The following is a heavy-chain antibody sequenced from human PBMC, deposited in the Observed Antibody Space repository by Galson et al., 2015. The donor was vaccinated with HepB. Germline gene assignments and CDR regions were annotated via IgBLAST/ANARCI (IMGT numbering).Heavy chain of an antibody. CDR3: ARVDGSWESLSIAAAGTGSGYFDY. CDR2: ISYAGSNK. Sequence: SLGLSFAASGLPFSSHAMHWVRPAPGKGLGWVGVISYAGSNKYYADSVKGRFTISRDNSKNTLYLQMNSLRAEDTAVYYCARVDGSWESLSIAAAGTGSGYFDYWGQGTLVTVSS. D-gene: IGHD6-13*01. V-gene: IGHV3-30*04. CDR1: GLPFSSHA. J-gene: IGHJ4*02.